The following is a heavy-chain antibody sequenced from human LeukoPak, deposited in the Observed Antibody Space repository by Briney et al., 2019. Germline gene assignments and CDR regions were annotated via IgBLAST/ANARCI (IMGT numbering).Heavy chain of an antibody. CDR1: GGTFSSYA. D-gene: IGHD4-23*01. CDR3: ASSTVVTHYFDY. J-gene: IGHJ4*02. CDR2: IIPIFGTA. V-gene: IGHV1-69*13. Sequence: ASVKVSCKASGGTFSSYAISWVRQAPGQGLEWMGGIIPIFGTANYAQKFQGRVTITADESTSTAYMELSSLRSEDTAVYYCASSTVVTHYFDYWGQGTLVTVSS.